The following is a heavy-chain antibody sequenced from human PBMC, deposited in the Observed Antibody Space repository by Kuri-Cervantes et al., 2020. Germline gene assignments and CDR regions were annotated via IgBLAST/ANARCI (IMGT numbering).Heavy chain of an antibody. CDR1: GGSISSYY. J-gene: IGHJ2*01. V-gene: IGHV4-38-2*02. Sequence: SETLSLTCTVSGGSISSYYWGWIRQPPGKGLEWIGSIYHSGSTYYNPSLKSRVTISVDTSKNQFSLKLSSVTAADTAVYYCARDRHSSGWQDWYFDLWGRGTLVTVSS. CDR3: ARDRHSSGWQDWYFDL. D-gene: IGHD6-19*01. CDR2: IYHSGST.